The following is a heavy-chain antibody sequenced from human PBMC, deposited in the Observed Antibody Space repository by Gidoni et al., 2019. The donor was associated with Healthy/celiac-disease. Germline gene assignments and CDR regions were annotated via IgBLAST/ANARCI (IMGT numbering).Heavy chain of an antibody. Sequence: QVQLVQSGDEVKKPGASVKGSCKASGYTFTSYGISWVRQAPGQGLEWMGWNSAYNGNTNYAQKLQGRVTMTTATSTSTAYMELRSLRSDDTAVYYCARDRGIAAAGTGDYWGQGTLVTVSS. J-gene: IGHJ4*02. V-gene: IGHV1-18*01. CDR1: GYTFTSYG. CDR2: NSAYNGNT. CDR3: ARDRGIAAAGTGDY. D-gene: IGHD6-13*01.